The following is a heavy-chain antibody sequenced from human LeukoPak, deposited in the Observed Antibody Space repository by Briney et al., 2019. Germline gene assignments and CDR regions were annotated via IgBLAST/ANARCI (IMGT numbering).Heavy chain of an antibody. CDR2: ISYDGSNK. V-gene: IGHV3-30*18. D-gene: IGHD3-16*02. CDR3: AKSDDYVCGSYRH. J-gene: IGHJ4*02. CDR1: GFTFSSYG. Sequence: GRSLRLSCAASGFTFSSYGMHWVRQAPGKGLEWVAVISYDGSNKYYADSVKGRFTISRDNSKNTLYLQMNSLRAEDTAVYYCAKSDDYVCGSYRHWGQGTLVTVSS.